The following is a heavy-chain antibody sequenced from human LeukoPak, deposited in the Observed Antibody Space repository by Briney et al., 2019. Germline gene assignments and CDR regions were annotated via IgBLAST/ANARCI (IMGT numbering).Heavy chain of an antibody. J-gene: IGHJ4*02. V-gene: IGHV3-23*01. Sequence: GGSLRLSCAASGFTFSSYAMSWVRQAPGKGLEWVSAISGSGGSTYYADSVKGRFTISRDNSKNTLYLQMNSLRAEDTAVYYCARKYCSGGSCYSSAYYFDYWGQGTLVTVSS. CDR3: ARKYCSGGSCYSSAYYFDY. CDR1: GFTFSSYA. D-gene: IGHD2-15*01. CDR2: ISGSGGST.